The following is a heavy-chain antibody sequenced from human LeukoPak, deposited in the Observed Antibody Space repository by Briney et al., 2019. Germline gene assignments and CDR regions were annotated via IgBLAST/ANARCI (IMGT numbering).Heavy chain of an antibody. V-gene: IGHV3-30*18. CDR1: GFTFSSNG. Sequence: PGRSLRLSCAASGFTFSSNGMHWVRQAPGKGLEWVAVISYDGSKKYYADSVKGRFTVSRDDSKNTLYLQMNCLRAEDTAVYYCAKDRSSSWAFDYWGQGTLVTVSS. J-gene: IGHJ4*02. D-gene: IGHD6-13*01. CDR2: ISYDGSKK. CDR3: AKDRSSSWAFDY.